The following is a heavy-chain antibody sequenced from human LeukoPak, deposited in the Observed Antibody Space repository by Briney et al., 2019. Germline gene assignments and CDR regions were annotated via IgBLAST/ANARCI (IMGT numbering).Heavy chain of an antibody. Sequence: PSETLSLTCTVSGGSISSYYWSWIRQPPGKGLEWIGYIYYSGSTNYNPSLKSRVTISVDTSKNQFSLKLSSVTAADTAVYYCARERQGYYFDHWGQGTLVTVSS. CDR2: IYYSGST. V-gene: IGHV4-59*01. J-gene: IGHJ4*02. CDR1: GGSISSYY. CDR3: ARERQGYYFDH.